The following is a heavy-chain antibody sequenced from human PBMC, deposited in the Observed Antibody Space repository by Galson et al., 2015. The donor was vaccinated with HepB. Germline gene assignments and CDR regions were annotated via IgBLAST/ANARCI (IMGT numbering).Heavy chain of an antibody. Sequence: SLRLSCASSGFTFGDYAMSWFRQAPGKGPEWVGFIRSKAYGGTTEYAASVKGRFTISRDDSKSIAYLQMNSLKTEDTAVYYCTRDHDFWSGYSFDYWGQGTLVTVSS. CDR1: GFTFGDYA. V-gene: IGHV3-49*03. D-gene: IGHD3-3*01. CDR3: TRDHDFWSGYSFDY. CDR2: IRSKAYGGTT. J-gene: IGHJ4*02.